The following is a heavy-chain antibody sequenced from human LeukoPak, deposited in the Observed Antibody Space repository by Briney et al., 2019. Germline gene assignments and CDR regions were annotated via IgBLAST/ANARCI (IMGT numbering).Heavy chain of an antibody. CDR2: IYYSGST. V-gene: IGHV4-39*01. J-gene: IGHJ4*02. CDR3: ARGVVVAPTNFDY. D-gene: IGHD2-15*01. CDR1: GGSISSSSYY. Sequence: PSETLSLTCTVSGGSISSSSYYWGWIRQPPGKGLEWIGSIYYSGSTYYNPSLKSRVTISVDTSKNQFSLKLSSVTAADTAVYYCARGVVVAPTNFDYWGQGTLVTVSS.